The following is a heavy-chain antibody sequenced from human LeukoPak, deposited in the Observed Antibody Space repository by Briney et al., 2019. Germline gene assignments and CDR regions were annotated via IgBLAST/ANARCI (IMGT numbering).Heavy chain of an antibody. D-gene: IGHD3-3*01. CDR3: ARTGLFGVEHGMDV. V-gene: IGHV3-23*01. J-gene: IGHJ6*02. CDR2: ISGSGGST. CDR1: GFTFSSYA. Sequence: GGSLRLSCAASGFTFSSYAMSWVRQAPGKGLEWVSAISGSGGSTYYADSVKGRFTISRDNAKNSLYLQMNSLRAEDTAVYYCARTGLFGVEHGMDVWGQGTTVTVSS.